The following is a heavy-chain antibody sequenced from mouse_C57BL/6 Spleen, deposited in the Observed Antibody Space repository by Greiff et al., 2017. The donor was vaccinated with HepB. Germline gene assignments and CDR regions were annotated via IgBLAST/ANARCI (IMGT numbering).Heavy chain of an antibody. Sequence: EVKVVESGGDLVKPGGSLKLSCAASGFTFSSYGMSWVRQTPDKRLEWVATISSGGSYTYYPDSVKGRFTISRDNAKNTLYLQMSSLKSEDTAMYYCARQDDYDGYAMDYWGQGTSVTVSS. J-gene: IGHJ4*01. CDR2: ISSGGSYT. CDR1: GFTFSSYG. D-gene: IGHD2-4*01. V-gene: IGHV5-6*01. CDR3: ARQDDYDGYAMDY.